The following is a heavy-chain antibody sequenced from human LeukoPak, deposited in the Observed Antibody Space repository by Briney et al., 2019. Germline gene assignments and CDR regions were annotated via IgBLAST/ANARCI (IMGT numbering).Heavy chain of an antibody. CDR2: VNLQGST. CDR3: ARGYSYGSDYYYGMDV. J-gene: IGHJ6*02. V-gene: IGHV4-4*02. Sequence: SETLSLTCGVSGGSITSTNYWTWVRQPPGKGLEWIGEVNLQGSTNYNPSLMGRVAISVDMSENHISLQLTSVTAADTAVYYCARGYSYGSDYYYGMDVWGQGTTVTVSS. CDR1: GGSITSTNY. D-gene: IGHD5-18*01.